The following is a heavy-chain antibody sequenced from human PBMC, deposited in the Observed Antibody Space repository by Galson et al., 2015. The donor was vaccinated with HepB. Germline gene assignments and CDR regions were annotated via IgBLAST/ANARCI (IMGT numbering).Heavy chain of an antibody. CDR2: ISYDGSNK. V-gene: IGHV3-30-3*01. J-gene: IGHJ4*02. Sequence: SLRLSCAASGFTFSSYAMHWVRQAPGKGLEWVAVISYDGSNKYYADSVKGRFTISRDNSKNTLYLQMNSLRAEDTAVYYCARVSHPHTESMGDFDYWGQGTLVTVSS. D-gene: IGHD6-6*01. CDR3: ARVSHPHTESMGDFDY. CDR1: GFTFSSYA.